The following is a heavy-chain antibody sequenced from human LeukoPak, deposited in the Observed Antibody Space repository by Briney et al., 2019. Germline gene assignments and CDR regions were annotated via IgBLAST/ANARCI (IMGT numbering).Heavy chain of an antibody. CDR3: ARSWGALLYYYYMDV. CDR1: GGTFSSYA. D-gene: IGHD3-16*01. CDR2: ISAYNGNT. Sequence: AASVKVSCKASGGTFSSYAISWVPQAPGQGLEWMGWISAYNGNTNYAQKLQGRVTMTTDTSTSTAYMELGSLRSDDTAVYYCARSWGALLYYYYMDVWGKGTTVTISS. V-gene: IGHV1-18*01. J-gene: IGHJ6*03.